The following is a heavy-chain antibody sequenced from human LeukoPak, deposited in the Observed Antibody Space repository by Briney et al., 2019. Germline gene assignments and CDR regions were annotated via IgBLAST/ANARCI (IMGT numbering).Heavy chain of an antibody. D-gene: IGHD6-6*01. Sequence: GASVKVSCKASGGTFSSYAISWVRQAPGQGLEWMGGIIPIFGTANYAQKFQGRVTITADKSTSTAYMELSSLRSDDTAVYYCASGSVYSSSSPYWGQGTLVTVSS. J-gene: IGHJ4*02. CDR2: IIPIFGTA. V-gene: IGHV1-69*06. CDR1: GGTFSSYA. CDR3: ASGSVYSSSSPY.